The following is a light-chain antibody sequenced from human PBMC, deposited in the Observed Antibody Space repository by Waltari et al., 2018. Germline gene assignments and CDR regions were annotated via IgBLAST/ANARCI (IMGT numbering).Light chain of an antibody. CDR3: QQYLTLPYS. CDR1: PSVLYNFNNKNY. CDR2: WAS. J-gene: IGKJ2*03. Sequence: EMTQSPDSLPVSLGERATINCKSSPSVLYNFNNKNYLAWFQLKPGQPPKLLIRWASTREPGVPDRFSGSGSGTDFTLTISSLQTEDVAVYYCQQYLTLPYSFGQGTKLEI. V-gene: IGKV4-1*01.